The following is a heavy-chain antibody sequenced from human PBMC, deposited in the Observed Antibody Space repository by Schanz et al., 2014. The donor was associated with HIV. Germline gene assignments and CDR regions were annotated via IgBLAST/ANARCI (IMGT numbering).Heavy chain of an antibody. V-gene: IGHV3-21*01. J-gene: IGHJ4*02. Sequence: EVHLVESGGGLVQPGGSLRLSCAASGFTFSDHYMDWVRQAPGKGLEWVSSISSDSSYIFFADSMKGRFTISRDNARNSLYLQIRSLRAEDTAVYYCARDLNVGRHFDHWGQGTLVTVSS. CDR1: GFTFSDHY. D-gene: IGHD1-26*01. CDR3: ARDLNVGRHFDH. CDR2: ISSDSSYI.